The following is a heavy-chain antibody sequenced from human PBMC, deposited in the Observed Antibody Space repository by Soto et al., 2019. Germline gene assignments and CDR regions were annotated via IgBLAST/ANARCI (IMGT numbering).Heavy chain of an antibody. CDR1: GGSISSSSYY. D-gene: IGHD1-1*01. Sequence: QLQLQESGPGLVKPSETLSLTCTVSGGSISSSSYYWGWIRQPPGKGLEWIGSIYYSGSTYYNPSLKSRVTISVDTSKNQFSLKLSSVTAADTAVYYCARRRRWVGKNWNDGGHGFDPWGQGTLVTVSS. CDR3: ARRRRWVGKNWNDGGHGFDP. V-gene: IGHV4-39*01. CDR2: IYYSGST. J-gene: IGHJ5*02.